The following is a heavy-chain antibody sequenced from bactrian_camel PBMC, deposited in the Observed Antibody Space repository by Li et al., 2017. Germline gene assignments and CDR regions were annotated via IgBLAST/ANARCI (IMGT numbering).Heavy chain of an antibody. D-gene: IGHD5*01. V-gene: IGHV3S5*01. Sequence: QVQLVESGGGLVQPGESLRLSCAVSLFPVNKYHINWVRQAPGKGLEWVSSIIPDGTLTYYNDQVQGRFTTSRDNSKAIVWLQMNSLKPEDTALYYCTGPLPGTDSWGQGTQVTVS. CDR3: TGPLPGTDS. J-gene: IGHJ4*01. CDR1: LFPVNKYH. CDR2: IIPDGTLT.